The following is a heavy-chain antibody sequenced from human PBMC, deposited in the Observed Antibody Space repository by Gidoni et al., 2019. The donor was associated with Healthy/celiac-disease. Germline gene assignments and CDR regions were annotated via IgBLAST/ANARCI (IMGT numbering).Heavy chain of an antibody. CDR1: GFTFSSYE. D-gene: IGHD3-22*01. J-gene: IGHJ4*02. CDR3: AGPRSSGYLDY. V-gene: IGHV3-48*03. Sequence: EVQLVESGGGLVQPGGSLRLSCAASGFTFSSYEMNWVRQAPGKGLGWVSYISSSGSTIYYADSVKGRFTIARDNAKNSLSLQMNSLRAEDTAVYYCAGPRSSGYLDYWGQGTLVTVSS. CDR2: ISSSGSTI.